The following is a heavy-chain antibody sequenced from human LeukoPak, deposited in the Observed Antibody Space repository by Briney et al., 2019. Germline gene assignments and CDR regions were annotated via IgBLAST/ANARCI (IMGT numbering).Heavy chain of an antibody. Sequence: GGSLRLSCEASGFTFTTYWIHWVRQGPGKGLVWVSRIKYDGSTSNYADSVKGRFTISRDNAKNTVYLQMNSLRVEDTAAYYCARGPNTAGNHRDFDLWGQGTKVTVSS. CDR1: GFTFTTYW. V-gene: IGHV3-74*01. D-gene: IGHD4-23*01. CDR3: ARGPNTAGNHRDFDL. J-gene: IGHJ3*01. CDR2: IKYDGSTS.